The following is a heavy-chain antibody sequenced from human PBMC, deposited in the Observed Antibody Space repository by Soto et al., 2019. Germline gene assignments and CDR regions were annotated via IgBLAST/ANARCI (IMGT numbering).Heavy chain of an antibody. J-gene: IGHJ4*02. CDR1: GFTFSSYG. CDR2: ISYDGGLQ. V-gene: IGHV3-30*03. Sequence: QAQLVESGGGVVQPGRSLRLSCAASGFTFSSYGMHWVRQAPGTGLEWVAVISYDGGLQHYADSVKGRFTSSRDNSKNMVLLQMSSLRAEDTAVYYCVSDRGYGHASVPYSWGQGTLVSVSS. CDR3: VSDRGYGHASVPYS. D-gene: IGHD5-18*01.